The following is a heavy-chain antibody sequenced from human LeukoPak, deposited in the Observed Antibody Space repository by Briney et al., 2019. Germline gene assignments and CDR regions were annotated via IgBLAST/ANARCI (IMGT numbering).Heavy chain of an antibody. CDR3: VSWLPLRAADPLNH. CDR2: IWYDGSKE. D-gene: IGHD6-13*01. V-gene: IGHV3-33*03. CDR1: GFTFRNYG. Sequence: GESLRLSCAASGFTFRNYGMHWFRQAPGKGLEWVAVIWYDGSKEYYAESVKGRFTISRDNAKNSLYLHMNSLRAEDTALYYCVSWLPLRAADPLNHWGQGPLVPVSS. J-gene: IGHJ5*02.